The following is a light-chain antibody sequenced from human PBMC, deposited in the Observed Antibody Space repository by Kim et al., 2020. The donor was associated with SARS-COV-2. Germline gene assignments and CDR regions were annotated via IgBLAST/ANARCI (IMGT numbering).Light chain of an antibody. CDR2: GAS. Sequence: EIVLTQSPGTLSLSPGEGATLSCRASQSISSTYLAWYQHKSGQAPRLLIHGASSRASGVPDRFRDSGSGTDFTLTITRLEPEDFAVYYCQQYASLQLTFGGGTKVDIK. V-gene: IGKV3-20*01. J-gene: IGKJ4*01. CDR1: QSISSTY. CDR3: QQYASLQLT.